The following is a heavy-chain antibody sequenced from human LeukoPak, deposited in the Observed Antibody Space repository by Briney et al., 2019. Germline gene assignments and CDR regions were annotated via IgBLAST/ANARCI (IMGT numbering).Heavy chain of an antibody. CDR1: VFVFNSYS. CDR3: ARGGFHESGGYYFSRDWYFDV. D-gene: IGHD3-22*01. J-gene: IGHJ2*01. Sequence: GGSLTLSCEGSVFVFNSYSMHWVRQAPGKGLRWVAVISKDGTNTFYADSVKGRFSLARDNSKNTVYLRMNSLRPEDTSVYFCARGGFHESGGYYFSRDWYFDVWGRGTLVTVSS. V-gene: IGHV3-30*04. CDR2: ISKDGTNT.